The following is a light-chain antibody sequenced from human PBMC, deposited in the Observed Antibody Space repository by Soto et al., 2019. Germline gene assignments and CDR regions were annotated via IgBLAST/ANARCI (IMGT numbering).Light chain of an antibody. V-gene: IGKV3-15*01. CDR3: QQYHNSTRT. CDR2: AAS. J-gene: IGKJ1*01. CDR1: QSVSSN. Sequence: EIVLTQSPATLSVSPGERATLSCRASQSVSSNLAWYQQKPGQAPRILIYAASTRETGIPARFSGSGSGTEFTLTISSLQSEDSEVYYCQQYHNSTRTFGQGTKVDIK.